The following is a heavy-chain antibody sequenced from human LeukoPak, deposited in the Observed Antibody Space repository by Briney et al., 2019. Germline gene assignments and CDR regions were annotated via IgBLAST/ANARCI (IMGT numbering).Heavy chain of an antibody. CDR3: ARGRLVGATGYYYMDV. D-gene: IGHD1-26*01. J-gene: IGHJ6*03. CDR1: GVTFSTYW. V-gene: IGHV3-74*01. CDR2: IDLDGSTT. Sequence: GGSLRLSCAASGVTFSTYWMHWVRQAPGKGLVWVSRIDLDGSTTNYADSVKGRFTISRDNAKNTLYLQMNSLRAEDTAVYYCARGRLVGATGYYYMDVWGEGITVTVSS.